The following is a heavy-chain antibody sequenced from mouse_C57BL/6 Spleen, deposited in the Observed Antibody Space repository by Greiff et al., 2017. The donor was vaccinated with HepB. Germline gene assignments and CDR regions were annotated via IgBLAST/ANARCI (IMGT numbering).Heavy chain of an antibody. D-gene: IGHD2-5*01. J-gene: IGHJ3*01. CDR3: ARPAYSNFAWFAY. CDR2: IYPGSGST. V-gene: IGHV1-55*01. Sequence: QVQLQQPGAELVKPGASVKMSCKASGYTFTSYWITWVKQRPGQGLEWIGDIYPGSGSTNYNEKFKSKATLTVDTSSSTAYMPLSSLTSEDSAVYYCARPAYSNFAWFAYWGQGTLVTVSA. CDR1: GYTFTSYW.